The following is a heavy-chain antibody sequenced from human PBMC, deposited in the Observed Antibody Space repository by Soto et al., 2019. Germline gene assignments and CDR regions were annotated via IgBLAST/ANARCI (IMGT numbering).Heavy chain of an antibody. V-gene: IGHV3-64D*06. CDR2: ISSNGVST. CDR1: GFTFSSYA. CDR3: VKDRYVDY. Sequence: GGSLRLSCSVFGFTFSSYAMHWVHQAPGKGLQYVSSISSNGVSTYYADSVKGRFTISRDNSKNTLYLQMSSLRVEDTAVYYCVKDRYVDYWGQGTLVTVSS. J-gene: IGHJ4*02.